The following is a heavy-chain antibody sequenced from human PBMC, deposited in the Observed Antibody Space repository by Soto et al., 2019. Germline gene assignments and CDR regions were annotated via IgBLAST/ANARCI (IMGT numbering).Heavy chain of an antibody. J-gene: IGHJ5*02. CDR3: ATEVHGDDILTGYLDRNWFDP. V-gene: IGHV1-24*01. D-gene: IGHD3-9*01. CDR2: FDPEDGET. CDR1: GYTLTELS. Sequence: QVQLVQSGAEVKKPGASVKVSCKVSGYTLTELSMHWVRQAPGKGLEWMGGFDPEDGETIYAQKFQGRVTMTEDTSTDTAYMELSSLRSEDTAVYYCATEVHGDDILTGYLDRNWFDPWGQVTLVTVSS.